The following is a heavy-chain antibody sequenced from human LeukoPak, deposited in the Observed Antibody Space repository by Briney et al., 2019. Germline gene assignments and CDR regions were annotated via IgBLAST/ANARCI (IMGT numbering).Heavy chain of an antibody. J-gene: IGHJ4*02. V-gene: IGHV4-4*07. CDR1: GGSISGYY. CDR3: ARAAGAAGGQYFDY. Sequence: SETLSLTRTVSGGSISGYYWSWIRQPAGQGLEWIGRIYSNGDTRYNPSLKSRVTMSVDPSKNQLSLKLGPVTAADTAVYYCARAAGAAGGQYFDYWGQGTLVTASS. CDR2: IYSNGDT. D-gene: IGHD6-13*01.